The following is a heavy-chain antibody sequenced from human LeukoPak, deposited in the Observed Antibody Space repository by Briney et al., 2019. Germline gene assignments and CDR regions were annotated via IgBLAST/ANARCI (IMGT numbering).Heavy chain of an antibody. CDR3: ARDFHYYDSSGYPDVPWAFDI. J-gene: IGHJ3*02. CDR1: GGTFSSYA. D-gene: IGHD3-22*01. V-gene: IGHV1-69*05. CDR2: IIPIFGTA. Sequence: GASVKVSCKASGGTFSSYAISWVRQAPGQGLEWMGGIIPIFGTANYAQKFQGRVTITTDESTSTAYMELSSLRSEDTAVYYCARDFHYYDSSGYPDVPWAFDIWGQGTMVTVSS.